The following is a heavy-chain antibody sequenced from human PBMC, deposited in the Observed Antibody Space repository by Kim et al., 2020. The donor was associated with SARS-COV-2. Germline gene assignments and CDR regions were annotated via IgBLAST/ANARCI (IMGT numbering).Heavy chain of an antibody. Sequence: IYYADSVEGPFTISRDNAKNSLYLQMNSLRAEDTAVYYCARVQSSSVDYWGQGTLVTVSS. CDR3: ARVQSSSVDY. D-gene: IGHD6-6*01. V-gene: IGHV3-48*03. CDR2: I. J-gene: IGHJ4*02.